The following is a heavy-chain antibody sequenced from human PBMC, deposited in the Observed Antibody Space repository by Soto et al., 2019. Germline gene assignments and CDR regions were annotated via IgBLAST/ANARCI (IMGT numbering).Heavy chain of an antibody. CDR3: AKGYCSGGSCYSTRCYFDC. CDR2: ISYDGSNK. D-gene: IGHD2-15*01. J-gene: IGHJ4*02. V-gene: IGHV3-30*18. Sequence: QVQLVESGGGVVQPGRSLRLSCAASGFTFSSYGMHWVRQAPGKGLEWVAVISYDGSNKYYADSVKGRFTISRDNYKNTLYLQMNSLRAEDTAVYYCAKGYCSGGSCYSTRCYFDCWGQGTLGTGSS. CDR1: GFTFSSYG.